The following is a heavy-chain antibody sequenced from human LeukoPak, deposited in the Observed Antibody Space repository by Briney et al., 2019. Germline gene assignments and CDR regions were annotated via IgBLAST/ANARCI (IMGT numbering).Heavy chain of an antibody. Sequence: ASVKVSCKASGFSLTSNYMHWVRQAPGQGLEWTGYMRPTDAYTGYAPKFQGRVTVTRDTSTNTVYMELSSLRSDDTAVYYCAREGAVALKHFDLWGQGTLVTVSS. D-gene: IGHD6-19*01. CDR2: MRPTDAYT. CDR1: GFSLTSNY. V-gene: IGHV1-46*01. CDR3: AREGAVALKHFDL. J-gene: IGHJ4*02.